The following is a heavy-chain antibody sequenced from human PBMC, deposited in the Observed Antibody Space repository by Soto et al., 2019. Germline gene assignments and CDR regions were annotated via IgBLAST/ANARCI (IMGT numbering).Heavy chain of an antibody. Sequence: SVKVSCKASGGTFSSYAISWVRQAPGQGLEWMGGIIPIFGTANYAQKFQGRVTITADESTSTAYMELSSLRSEDTAVYYCARDLCSGGSCYPYYYYGMDVWGQGTTVTVSS. V-gene: IGHV1-69*13. CDR1: GGTFSSYA. J-gene: IGHJ6*02. CDR2: IIPIFGTA. D-gene: IGHD2-15*01. CDR3: ARDLCSGGSCYPYYYYGMDV.